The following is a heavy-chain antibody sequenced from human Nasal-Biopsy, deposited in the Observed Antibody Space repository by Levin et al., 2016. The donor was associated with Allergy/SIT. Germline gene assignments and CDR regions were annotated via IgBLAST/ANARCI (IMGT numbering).Heavy chain of an antibody. CDR3: VRNGYHCMDV. Sequence: SETLSLTCAVSGGSISSDNWWSWVRRAPGKGLEWIAEIYHDGRTNYNPSLSSRVVISVDKSKNEFSLLLRYVTAADTAVYSCVRNGYHCMDVWGKGTTVTVSS. J-gene: IGHJ6*03. CDR1: GGSISSDNW. V-gene: IGHV4-4*02. CDR2: IYHDGRT. D-gene: IGHD3-16*02.